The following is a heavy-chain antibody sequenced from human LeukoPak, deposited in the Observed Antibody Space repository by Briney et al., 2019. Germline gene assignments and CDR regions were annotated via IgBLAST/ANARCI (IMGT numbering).Heavy chain of an antibody. D-gene: IGHD6-13*01. CDR3: ARDRSGSSSGYLDAFDI. CDR1: GGTFSSYA. J-gene: IGHJ3*02. CDR2: IIPIFGTV. Sequence: GASVKVSCKASGGTFSSYAISWVRQAPGQGLEWMGGIIPIFGTVNYAQKFQGRVTITADESTSTAYMELSSLRSEDTAVYYCARDRSGSSSGYLDAFDIWGQGTMVTVSS. V-gene: IGHV1-69*13.